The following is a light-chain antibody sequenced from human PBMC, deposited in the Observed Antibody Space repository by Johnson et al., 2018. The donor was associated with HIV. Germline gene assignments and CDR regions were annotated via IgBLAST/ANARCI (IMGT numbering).Light chain of an antibody. Sequence: QSVLTQPPSVSAAPGQKVTISCSGNNSNIDNNYFSWYQQLPGTAPKLLIYDNHRRPLGIPDRFSGSKSGTSATLGITGLQTGDEADYYCGTWDSSLSAHYGFGTGTKITVL. CDR2: DNH. J-gene: IGLJ1*01. CDR3: GTWDSSLSAHYG. CDR1: NSNIDNNY. V-gene: IGLV1-51*01.